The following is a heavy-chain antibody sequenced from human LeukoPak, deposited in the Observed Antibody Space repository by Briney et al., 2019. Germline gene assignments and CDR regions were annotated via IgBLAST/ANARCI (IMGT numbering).Heavy chain of an antibody. D-gene: IGHD4-11*01. Sequence: PGGSLRLSCAASGVVFSEYAMNWVRQAPGKGLEWVSAISGGGGTTHYADSVKGRFAVSRDNSKNILYLQMTNLRHEDTALYYCAKDRYSNYGNWFDPWGQGTQVTVIS. V-gene: IGHV3-23*01. J-gene: IGHJ5*02. CDR1: GVVFSEYA. CDR2: ISGGGGTT. CDR3: AKDRYSNYGNWFDP.